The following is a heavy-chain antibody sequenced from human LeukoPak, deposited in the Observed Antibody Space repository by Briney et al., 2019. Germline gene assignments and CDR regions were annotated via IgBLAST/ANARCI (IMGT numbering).Heavy chain of an antibody. CDR2: INHSGST. Sequence: SETLSLTCAVYGGSFSGYYWSWVRQPPGKGLEWIGEINHSGSTNYNPSLKSRVTISVDTSKNQFSLKLSSVTAADTAVYYCARGRGIAARPGLFDYWGQGTLVTVSS. V-gene: IGHV4-34*01. J-gene: IGHJ4*02. CDR3: ARGRGIAARPGLFDY. CDR1: GGSFSGYY. D-gene: IGHD6-6*01.